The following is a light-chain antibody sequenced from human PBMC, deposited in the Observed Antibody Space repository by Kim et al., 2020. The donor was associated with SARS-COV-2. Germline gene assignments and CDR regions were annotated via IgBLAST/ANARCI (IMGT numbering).Light chain of an antibody. V-gene: IGLV2-14*03. CDR1: SSDVGGYNY. CDR2: DVF. CDR3: SSYTFGSAI. J-gene: IGLJ2*01. Sequence: PGQSFTIPCTGTSSDVGGYNYVSWYQHLPGKVPKLMIYDVFKRPPGVSNRFSGSKSDNTASLTISGLQAEDEADYYCSSYTFGSAIFGGGTQLTVL.